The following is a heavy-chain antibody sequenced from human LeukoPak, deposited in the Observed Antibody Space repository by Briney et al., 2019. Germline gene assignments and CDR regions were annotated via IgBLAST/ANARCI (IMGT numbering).Heavy chain of an antibody. V-gene: IGHV3-21*01. CDR3: AKDSSSSDYYYYMDV. D-gene: IGHD6-6*01. CDR1: GFTFSSYS. CDR2: ISSSSSYI. Sequence: GGSLRLSCAASGFTFSSYSMKWVRQAPGKGLEWVSSISSSSSYIYYADSVKGRFTISRDNAKNSLYLQMNSLRAEDTAVYYCAKDSSSSDYYYYMDVWGKGTTVTVSS. J-gene: IGHJ6*03.